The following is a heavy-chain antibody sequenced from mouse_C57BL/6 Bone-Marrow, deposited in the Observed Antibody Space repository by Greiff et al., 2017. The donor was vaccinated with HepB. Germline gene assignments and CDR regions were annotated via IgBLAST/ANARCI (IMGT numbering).Heavy chain of an antibody. V-gene: IGHV1-26*01. CDR2: INPNNGGT. J-gene: IGHJ4*01. CDR1: GYTFTDYY. Sequence: EVQLQQSGPELVKPGASVKISCKASGYTFTDYYMNWVKQSHGKSLEWIGDINPNNGGTSYNQKFKGKATLTVDKSSSTAYMELRSLTSEDSAVYYCARRDPGNAMDYWGQGTSVTVSS. CDR3: ARRDPGNAMDY.